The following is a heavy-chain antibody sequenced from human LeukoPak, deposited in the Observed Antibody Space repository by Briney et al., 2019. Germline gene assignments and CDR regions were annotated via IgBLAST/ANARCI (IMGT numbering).Heavy chain of an antibody. J-gene: IGHJ4*02. CDR3: AKSSVPWGYSYGRYFDY. CDR1: GGTFSSYA. Sequence: VASVKVSCKASGGTFSSYAISWVRQAPGQGLEWMGGIIPIFGTANYAQKFQGRITITADESTSTAYMELSSLRSEDTAVYYCAKSSVPWGYSYGRYFDYWGQGTLVTVSS. CDR2: IIPIFGTA. D-gene: IGHD5-18*01. V-gene: IGHV1-69*01.